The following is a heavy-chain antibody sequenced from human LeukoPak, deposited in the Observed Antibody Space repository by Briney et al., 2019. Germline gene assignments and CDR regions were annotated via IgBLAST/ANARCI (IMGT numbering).Heavy chain of an antibody. J-gene: IGHJ3*02. CDR1: GFTFSPYS. CDR2: INHSGST. D-gene: IGHD5-12*01. CDR3: ACNAVRYSAYDREEDPSDI. V-gene: IGHV4-34*08. Sequence: GSLRLSCAASGFTFSPYSVNWVRQPPGKGLEWIGEINHSGSTKYNPSLKSRVTMSVDASTNQFFLRLTSVTAADTAVYYCACNAVRYSAYDREEDPSDIWGQGTMVTVSS.